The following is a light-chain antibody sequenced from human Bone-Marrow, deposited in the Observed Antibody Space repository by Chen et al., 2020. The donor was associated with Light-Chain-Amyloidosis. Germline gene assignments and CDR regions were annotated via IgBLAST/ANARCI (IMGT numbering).Light chain of an antibody. CDR1: DLPTKY. V-gene: IGLV3-25*03. CDR3: QSADSSGTYEVI. CDR2: RDT. J-gene: IGLJ2*01. Sequence: SYALTQPPSVSVSSGQTARLTCSGDDLPTKYAYWYQQKPGQAPVLVIHRDTERPSGISERFSGSSSGTTATLTISGVQAEDEADYHCQSADSSGTYEVIFGGGTKLTVL.